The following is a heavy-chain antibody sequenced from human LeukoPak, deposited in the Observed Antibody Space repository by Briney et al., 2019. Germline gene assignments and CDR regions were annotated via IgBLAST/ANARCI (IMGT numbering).Heavy chain of an antibody. CDR1: GFPDSSNY. V-gene: IGHV3-53*04. Sequence: GGSVPLFRAASGFPDSSNYLSWVGQAPGKGLEWVSVIYSGGSTYYADSVKGRFTISRHNSKNTLYLQMNSLRAEDTAVYYCASTYYYDSSYYSIDYWGQRTLVTVSS. CDR3: ASTYYYDSSYYSIDY. J-gene: IGHJ4*02. CDR2: IYSGGST. D-gene: IGHD3-22*01.